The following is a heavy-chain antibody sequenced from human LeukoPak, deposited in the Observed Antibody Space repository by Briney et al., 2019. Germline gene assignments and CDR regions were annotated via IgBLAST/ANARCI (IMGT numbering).Heavy chain of an antibody. V-gene: IGHV3-7*01. J-gene: IGHJ4*02. CDR1: GFSFSTYW. Sequence: GGSQRLSCAATGFSFSTYWMAWVRQAPGKGLEWVANIKGDESARHQADSVKGRFTISRDNAQRSVYLQMSRLRGEDTGVYYCARDVGGSLDYWGQGTLVTVSS. CDR2: IKGDESAR. CDR3: ARDVGGSLDY. D-gene: IGHD1-26*01.